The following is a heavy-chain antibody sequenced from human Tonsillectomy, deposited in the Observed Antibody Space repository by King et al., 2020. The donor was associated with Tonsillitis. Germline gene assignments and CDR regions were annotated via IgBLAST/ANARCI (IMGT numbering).Heavy chain of an antibody. J-gene: IGHJ3*02. CDR3: AKDLEWELVGAFDI. CDR1: GFTFSSYG. CDR2: ISYDGSNK. D-gene: IGHD1-26*01. Sequence: VQLVESGGGVVQPGRSLRLSCAASGFTFSSYGMHWVRQAPGKGLEWVAVISYDGSNKYYADSVKGRFTISRDNSKNTLYLQMNSLRAEDTAVYYCAKDLEWELVGAFDIWGQGTMVTVSS. V-gene: IGHV3-30*18.